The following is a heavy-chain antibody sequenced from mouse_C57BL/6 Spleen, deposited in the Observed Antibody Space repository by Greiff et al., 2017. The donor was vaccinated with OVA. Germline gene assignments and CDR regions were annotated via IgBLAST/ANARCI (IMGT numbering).Heavy chain of an antibody. CDR1: GYTFTSYT. D-gene: IGHD2-2*01. CDR3: ARYGYDDAMDY. V-gene: IGHV1-4*01. J-gene: IGHJ4*01. CDR2: INPSSGYT. Sequence: QVQLQQSGAELARPGASVKMSCKASGYTFTSYTMHWVKQRPGQGLEWIGYINPSSGYTKYNQKFKDKATLTADKSSSTAYMQLSSLTSEDAAVYYGARYGYDDAMDYWGQGTSVTVSS.